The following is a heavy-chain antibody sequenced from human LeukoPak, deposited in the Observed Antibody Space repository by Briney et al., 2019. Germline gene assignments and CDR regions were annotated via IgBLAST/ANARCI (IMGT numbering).Heavy chain of an antibody. Sequence: GGSLRLSCAASGFTVSSNLMTWVRQAPGQGLEWVSVIYSGGSTYYADSVKDRFTISRDNSKNMLYLQMNSLRAEDTAVYYCARGGDSLHYWGQGTLVTVSS. CDR3: ARGGDSLHY. CDR2: IYSGGST. CDR1: GFTVSSNL. D-gene: IGHD3-10*01. J-gene: IGHJ4*02. V-gene: IGHV3-66*01.